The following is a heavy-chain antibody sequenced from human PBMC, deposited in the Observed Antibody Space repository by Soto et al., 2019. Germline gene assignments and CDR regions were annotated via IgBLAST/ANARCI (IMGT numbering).Heavy chain of an antibody. V-gene: IGHV4-31*03. J-gene: IGHJ6*02. CDR2: IYYSGST. CDR3: ARTLHCSSTSCYRRAHYYYGMDV. D-gene: IGHD2-2*02. CDR1: GGSISSGGYY. Sequence: LSLTCTVSGGSISSGGYYWSWIRQHPGKGLEWIGYIYYSGSTYYNPSLKSRVTISVDTSKNQFSLKLSSVTAADTAVYYCARTLHCSSTSCYRRAHYYYGMDVWGQGTTVTVSS.